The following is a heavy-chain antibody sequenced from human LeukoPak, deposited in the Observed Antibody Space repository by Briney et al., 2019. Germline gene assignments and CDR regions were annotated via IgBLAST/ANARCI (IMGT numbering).Heavy chain of an antibody. J-gene: IGHJ5*02. Sequence: SETLSLTCSVSGGSMNNFYWNWIRKPAGKGLEWIGRIYASGSTNYQSSLKSRVSMSIDTSKKDFSLKLPSVTAADTAIYFCARESISTAANWFDTWGQGTLVTVAP. CDR1: GGSMNNFY. D-gene: IGHD2-2*01. CDR2: IYASGST. CDR3: ARESISTAANWFDT. V-gene: IGHV4-4*07.